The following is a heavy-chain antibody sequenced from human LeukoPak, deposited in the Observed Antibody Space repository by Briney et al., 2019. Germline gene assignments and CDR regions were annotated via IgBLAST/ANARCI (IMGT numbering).Heavy chain of an antibody. CDR2: ISGSSSLI. Sequence: GGSLRLSCAASGFFSNYGMHWVRQAPGKGLEWTSYISGSSSLIHQADSVKGRFTISRDNAKNLVSLQMSSLRDEDTAVYYCARGSEHLDNWFDPWGQGTLVTVSS. CDR3: ARGSEHLDNWFDP. J-gene: IGHJ5*02. V-gene: IGHV3-48*02. CDR1: GFFSNYG. D-gene: IGHD1-14*01.